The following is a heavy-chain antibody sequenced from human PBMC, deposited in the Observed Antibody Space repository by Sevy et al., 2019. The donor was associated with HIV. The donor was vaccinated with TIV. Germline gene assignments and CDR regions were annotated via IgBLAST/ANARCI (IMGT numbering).Heavy chain of an antibody. CDR3: AKEGLRPYDSSSYYAGPDAFHI. V-gene: IGHV3-23*01. Sequence: GGSLRLSCAASGFTFSSYGMSWVRQAPGKGLEWVSAISRSGGRTYYADSVKGRFTISRDNSKNTLYLQMNSLRAEDKAVHYCAKEGLRPYDSSSYYAGPDAFHIWGQGTMVTVSS. CDR2: ISRSGGRT. D-gene: IGHD3-22*01. CDR1: GFTFSSYG. J-gene: IGHJ3*02.